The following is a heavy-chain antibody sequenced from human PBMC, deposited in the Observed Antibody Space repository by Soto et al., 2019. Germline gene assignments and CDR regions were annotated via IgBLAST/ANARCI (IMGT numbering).Heavy chain of an antibody. J-gene: IGHJ4*02. D-gene: IGHD4-17*01. V-gene: IGHV1-69*13. Sequence: ASVKVSCKASGGTFSSYAISWVRQAPGQGLEWMGGIIPIFGTANYAQKFQGRVTITADESTSTAYMELSSLRSEDTAVYYCARGRRVYGDYEDLFDYWGQGTLVTVSS. CDR1: GGTFSSYA. CDR3: ARGRRVYGDYEDLFDY. CDR2: IIPIFGTA.